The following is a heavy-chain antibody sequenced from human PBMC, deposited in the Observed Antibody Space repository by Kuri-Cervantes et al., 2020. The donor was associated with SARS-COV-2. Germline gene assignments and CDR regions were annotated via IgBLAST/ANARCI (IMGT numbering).Heavy chain of an antibody. CDR2: IYHSGST. CDR3: ARDLNGGSDY. V-gene: IGHV4-4*02. CDR1: GGSISSSNW. J-gene: IGHJ4*02. Sequence: SETLSLTCAVSGGSISSSNWWSWVRQPPGKGLEWIGEIYHSGSTNYNQSLKSRVTISVDTSKNQFSLKLSSVTAADTAVYYCARDLNGGSDYWGQGTLVTVSS. D-gene: IGHD3-10*01.